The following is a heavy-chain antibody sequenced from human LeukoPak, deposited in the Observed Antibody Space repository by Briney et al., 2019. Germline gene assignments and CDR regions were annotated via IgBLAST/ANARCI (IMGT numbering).Heavy chain of an antibody. J-gene: IGHJ4*02. D-gene: IGHD6-13*01. CDR3: ARYSSSWYGPFDY. V-gene: IGHV4-34*01. Sequence: SETLSHTCAVYGGSFNGYYWSWIREPPGKGLEWIGEINHSGSTNYNPSHKSRVTISVDTSKNQFSLMLSSVTAADTAVYYCARYSSSWYGPFDYWGQGTLVAVSS. CDR2: INHSGST. CDR1: GGSFNGYY.